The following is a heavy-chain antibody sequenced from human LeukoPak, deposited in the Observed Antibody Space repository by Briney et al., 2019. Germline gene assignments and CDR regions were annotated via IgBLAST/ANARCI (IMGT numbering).Heavy chain of an antibody. CDR2: INPNSGGT. D-gene: IGHD5-12*01. V-gene: IGHV1-2*02. J-gene: IGHJ4*02. CDR1: GYTFTGYY. CDR3: ARDTNSGYDSLLFAY. Sequence: ASVKVSCTASGYTFTGYYMHWVRQAPGQGLEWMGWINPNSGGTNYAQQFQGRVTMTRDTPIRTAYMEPSRLRSDDTAVYYCARDTNSGYDSLLFAYWGQGTLVTVSS.